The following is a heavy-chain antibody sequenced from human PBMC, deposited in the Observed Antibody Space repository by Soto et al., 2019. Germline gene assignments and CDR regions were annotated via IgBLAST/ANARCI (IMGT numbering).Heavy chain of an antibody. J-gene: IGHJ4*02. D-gene: IGHD6-19*01. CDR3: AREPAFLYSSGHQAGNDY. V-gene: IGHV1-18*01. CDR1: GYTFTSYG. Sequence: QVQLVQSGAEVKKPGASVKVSCKASGYTFTSYGISWVRQAPGQGLEWMGWISAYNGNTNYAQKVQGRVTMTTDTSTSTAYMELRSLRSDDTAVYYCAREPAFLYSSGHQAGNDYWGQGTLVTVSS. CDR2: ISAYNGNT.